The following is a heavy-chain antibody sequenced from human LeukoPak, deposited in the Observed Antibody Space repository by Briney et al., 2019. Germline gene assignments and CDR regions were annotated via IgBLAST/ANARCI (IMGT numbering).Heavy chain of an antibody. CDR3: ARDFFILTGYYGY. CDR1: GFTFSSYW. D-gene: IGHD3-9*01. V-gene: IGHV3-7*03. CDR2: IKQDGSEK. J-gene: IGHJ4*02. Sequence: GSLRLSCAASGFTFSSYWMSWVRQAPGKGLEWVANIKQDGSEKYYVDSVKGRFTISRDNAKNSLYLQMNSLRAEDTAVYYCARDFFILTGYYGYWGQGTLVTVSS.